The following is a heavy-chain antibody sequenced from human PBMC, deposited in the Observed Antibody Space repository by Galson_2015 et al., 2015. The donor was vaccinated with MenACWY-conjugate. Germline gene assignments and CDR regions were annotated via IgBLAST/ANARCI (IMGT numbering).Heavy chain of an antibody. Sequence: QSGAEVKKPGDSLKISCKASGDTFTTQVIHWVRQAPGQSLEWMAWINAGNGDLRYSQKFQGRFTITRDTSASTAYMELSSLKSEDTAVYYCAAERLGSGLYHVEYWGQGTLVTVSS. D-gene: IGHD3-10*01. CDR3: AAERLGSGLYHVEY. CDR2: INAGNGDL. V-gene: IGHV1-3*01. CDR1: GDTFTTQV. J-gene: IGHJ4*02.